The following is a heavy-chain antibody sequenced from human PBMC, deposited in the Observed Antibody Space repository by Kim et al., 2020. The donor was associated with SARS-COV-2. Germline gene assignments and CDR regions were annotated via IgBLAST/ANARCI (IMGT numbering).Heavy chain of an antibody. Sequence: SETLSLTCAVYGGSFSGSYWSWIRQPPGKGLEWIGEINHSGSTNYNPSLKSRVTISVDTSKNQFSLKLRSVTAADTAVYYCARGSAEVSGSYTGWFDPWGQGTLVTVSS. J-gene: IGHJ5*02. D-gene: IGHD1-26*01. CDR2: INHSGST. CDR3: ARGSAEVSGSYTGWFDP. CDR1: GGSFSGSY. V-gene: IGHV4-34*01.